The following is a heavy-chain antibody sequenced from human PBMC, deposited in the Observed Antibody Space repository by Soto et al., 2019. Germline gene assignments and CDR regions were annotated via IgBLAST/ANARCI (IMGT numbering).Heavy chain of an antibody. CDR1: GGSFSGYY. V-gene: IGHV4-34*01. J-gene: IGHJ4*02. CDR2: INHSGST. CDR3: ARGGRTTVNFLDY. D-gene: IGHD4-17*01. Sequence: PSETLSLTCAVYGGSFSGYYWSWIRQPPGKGLEWIGEINHSGSTNYNPSLKCRVTISVDTSKNQFSLKLSSVTDADTAVYYCARGGRTTVNFLDYSGQGHLVTVSS.